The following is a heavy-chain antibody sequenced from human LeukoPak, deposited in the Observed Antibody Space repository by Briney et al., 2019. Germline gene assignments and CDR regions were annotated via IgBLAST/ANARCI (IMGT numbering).Heavy chain of an antibody. CDR3: ARGKKQWLYDPSVRGGKSYYFDY. D-gene: IGHD6-19*01. J-gene: IGHJ4*02. V-gene: IGHV4-38-2*02. CDR2: FSHGGTT. Sequence: SETLSLTCTVSGYSISTDYFWGWIRQPPGKGLEWIGSFSHGGTTYYKSSLRSRVTISVDTSKNQLSLKLSSVTAADTAVYYCARGKKQWLYDPSVRGGKSYYFDYWGQGTLVTVSS. CDR1: GYSISTDYF.